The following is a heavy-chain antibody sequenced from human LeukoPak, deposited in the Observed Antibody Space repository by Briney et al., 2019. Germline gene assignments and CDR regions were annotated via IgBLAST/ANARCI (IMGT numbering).Heavy chain of an antibody. D-gene: IGHD3-10*01. CDR3: ARVYYGSGSYDY. V-gene: IGHV1-3*01. Sequence: ASVKVSCKASGYTFTSYGISWVRQAPGQGLEWMGWINAGNGNTKYSQKFQGRVTITRDTSASTAYMELSSLRSEDTAVYYCARVYYGSGSYDYWGQGTLVTVSS. CDR1: GYTFTSYG. J-gene: IGHJ4*02. CDR2: INAGNGNT.